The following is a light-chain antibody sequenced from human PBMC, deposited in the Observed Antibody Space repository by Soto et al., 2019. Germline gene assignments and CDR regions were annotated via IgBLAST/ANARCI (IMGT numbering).Light chain of an antibody. Sequence: IVLTHSPGTLSFSPGEIATLSGRASQSVSSSYLAWYQQKPGQAPRLLIYGASSRATGIPDRFSGSGSGTDFTLTISSLQSEDFATYYCQQRNSYPITFGQGTRLEIK. V-gene: IGKV3D-20*02. CDR3: QQRNSYPIT. CDR1: QSVSSSY. J-gene: IGKJ5*01. CDR2: GAS.